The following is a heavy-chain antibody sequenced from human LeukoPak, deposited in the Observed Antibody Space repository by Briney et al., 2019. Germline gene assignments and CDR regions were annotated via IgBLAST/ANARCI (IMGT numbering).Heavy chain of an antibody. CDR2: ISGTGTRT. CDR1: GFIYTSYV. D-gene: IGHD1-26*01. V-gene: IGHV3-23*01. J-gene: IGHJ4*02. Sequence: GGSLRLSCAASGFIYTSYVMNWVRRAPGKGLEWVSDISGTGTRTYYAESVKGRFTISRDNSRNTLYLQMNSLRAEDTAVYYCAKIGPYSGSYYDYWGQGTLVTVSS. CDR3: AKIGPYSGSYYDY.